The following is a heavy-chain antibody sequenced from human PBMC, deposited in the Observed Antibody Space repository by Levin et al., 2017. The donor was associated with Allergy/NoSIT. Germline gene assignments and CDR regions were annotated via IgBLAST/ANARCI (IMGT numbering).Heavy chain of an antibody. CDR2: ISSSGSTI. V-gene: IGHV3-11*01. CDR1: GFTFSDYY. J-gene: IGHJ4*02. D-gene: IGHD6-13*01. CDR3: ARDISPRHSSTPYYFDY. Sequence: GESLKISCAASGFTFSDYYMSWIRQAPGKGLEWVSYISSSGSTIYYADSVKGRFTISRDNAKNSLYLQMNSLRAEDTAVYYCARDISPRHSSTPYYFDYWGQGTLVTVSS.